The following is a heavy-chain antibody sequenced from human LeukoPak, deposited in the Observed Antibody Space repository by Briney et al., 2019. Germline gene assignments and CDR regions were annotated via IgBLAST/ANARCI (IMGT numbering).Heavy chain of an antibody. J-gene: IGHJ4*02. CDR2: IVPIFDVT. CDR3: ASELRESSGFS. D-gene: IGHD3-22*01. V-gene: IGHV1-69*01. CDR1: GRTFINYA. Sequence: SVRVSCKASGRTFINYAFNWVRQAPGQGLEWMGLIVPIFDVTHYAHKFQGRLTITADESTSTTYMELSSLRSDDTAIYYCASELRESSGFSWGQGTLVTVSS.